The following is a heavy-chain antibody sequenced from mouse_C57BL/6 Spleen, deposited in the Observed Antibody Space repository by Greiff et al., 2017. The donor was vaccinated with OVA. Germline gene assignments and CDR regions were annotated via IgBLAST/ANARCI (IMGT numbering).Heavy chain of an antibody. V-gene: IGHV1-58*01. CDR2: IYIGNGYN. Sequence: VQLQQSGAELVRPGSSVKMSCKTSGYTFTSYGINWVKQWPGQGLEWIGYIYIGNGYNEYNEKFKGKATLTSDTSSSTAYMQLSGLTSEDSAIYFCARSAGDGYFDVWGTGTTVTVSS. D-gene: IGHD3-3*01. J-gene: IGHJ1*03. CDR1: GYTFTSYG. CDR3: ARSAGDGYFDV.